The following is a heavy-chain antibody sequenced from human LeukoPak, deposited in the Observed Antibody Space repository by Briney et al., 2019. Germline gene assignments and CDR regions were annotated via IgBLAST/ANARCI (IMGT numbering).Heavy chain of an antibody. CDR2: IYHSGST. CDR1: GYSISSGYY. J-gene: IGHJ4*02. V-gene: IGHV4-38-2*02. D-gene: IGHD6-19*01. Sequence: PSETLSLTCTVSGYSISSGYYWGWIRQPPGKGLEWIGSIYHSGSTYYNPSLKSRVTISLDTSKNQFSLKLSSVTAADTAVYYCARSRYSSGWYPPGYWGQGTLVTVSS. CDR3: ARSRYSSGWYPPGY.